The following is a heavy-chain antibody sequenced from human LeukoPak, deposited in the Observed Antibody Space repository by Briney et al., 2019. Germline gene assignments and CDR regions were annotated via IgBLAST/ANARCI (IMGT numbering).Heavy chain of an antibody. D-gene: IGHD4-23*01. V-gene: IGHV4-30-4*01. CDR2: IYYSGST. CDR1: GGSISSGDYY. Sequence: SETLSLTCTVSGGSISSGDYYWSWIRQPPGKGLEGIGYIYYSGSTYYNPSLKSRVTISVDTSKNQFSLKLSSVTAADTAVYYCARGLGTVVTSYFDYWGQGTLVTVSS. J-gene: IGHJ4*02. CDR3: ARGLGTVVTSYFDY.